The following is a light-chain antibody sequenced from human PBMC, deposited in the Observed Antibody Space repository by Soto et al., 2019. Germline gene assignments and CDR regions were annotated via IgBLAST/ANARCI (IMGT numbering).Light chain of an antibody. J-gene: IGKJ5*01. Sequence: DIQMTQSPSTLSASVGDIVTITCRASQSISSWLAWYQQTPGKAPKILIYDASSLESGVPSRFSGSGSGTECIFTISSLQPDDVATYYCQQANSFPYTFGQGTRLEIK. CDR3: QQANSFPYT. CDR1: QSISSW. V-gene: IGKV1-5*01. CDR2: DAS.